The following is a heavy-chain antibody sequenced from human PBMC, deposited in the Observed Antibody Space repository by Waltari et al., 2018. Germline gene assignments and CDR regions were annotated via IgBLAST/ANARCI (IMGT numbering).Heavy chain of an antibody. V-gene: IGHV4-38-2*01. CDR2: IYHSGST. Sequence: QVQLQESGPGLVKPSETLSLTCAVSGYSISSGYYWGWIRQPPGKGLEWIGSIYHSGSTYYNPSLKSRVTISVDTSKNQFSLKRSSVTAADTAGYYCARGAYSGYDIIDYWGQGTLVTVSS. J-gene: IGHJ4*02. CDR3: ARGAYSGYDIIDY. CDR1: GYSISSGYY. D-gene: IGHD5-12*01.